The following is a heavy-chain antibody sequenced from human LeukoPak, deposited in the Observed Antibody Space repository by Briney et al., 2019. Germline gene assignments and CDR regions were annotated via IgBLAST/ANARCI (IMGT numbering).Heavy chain of an antibody. V-gene: IGHV5-51*01. CDR3: ARPERAQDAFDI. CDR2: IYSGDSDT. Sequence: GESLKISCKGSGYSFTSYWIGWVRQMPGKGLEWVGIIYSGDSDTRYSPSFQGQVTISADKSISTAYLQWSSLRASDTAMYYCARPERAQDAFDIWGRGTMVAVSS. CDR1: GYSFTSYW. D-gene: IGHD5-24*01. J-gene: IGHJ3*02.